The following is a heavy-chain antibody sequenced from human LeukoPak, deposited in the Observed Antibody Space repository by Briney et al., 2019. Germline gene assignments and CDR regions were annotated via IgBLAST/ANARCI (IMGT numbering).Heavy chain of an antibody. D-gene: IGHD2-15*01. CDR1: SFIFSDYA. Sequence: GGSLRLSCAASSFIFSDYAMSWVRQAPGKGLEWVSAISGSGGTTYLADSVKGRFTISRDNAKNSLYLQMNSLRAEDTAVYYCARGGGGHAFDIWGQGTMVTVSS. V-gene: IGHV3-23*01. J-gene: IGHJ3*02. CDR2: ISGSGGTT. CDR3: ARGGGGHAFDI.